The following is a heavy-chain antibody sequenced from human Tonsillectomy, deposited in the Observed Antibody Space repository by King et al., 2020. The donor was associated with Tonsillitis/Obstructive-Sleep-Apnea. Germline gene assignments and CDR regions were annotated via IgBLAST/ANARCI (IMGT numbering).Heavy chain of an antibody. CDR3: ATHYTNPSPFDY. J-gene: IGHJ4*02. CDR2: ISSGSSYT. D-gene: IGHD2-2*02. Sequence: VQLVESGGGLVKPGGSLRLSCAASGFTFSDYYMSWIRQAPGKGLEWVSYISSGSSYTNYADPVKGRFTISRDNAKNSLYLQMNSLRAEDTAVYYCATHYTNPSPFDYWGRGTLVTVSS. CDR1: GFTFSDYY. V-gene: IGHV3-11*05.